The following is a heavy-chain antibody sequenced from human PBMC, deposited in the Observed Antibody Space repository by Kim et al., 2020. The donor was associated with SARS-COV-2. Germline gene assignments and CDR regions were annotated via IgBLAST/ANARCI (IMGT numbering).Heavy chain of an antibody. J-gene: IGHJ5*02. Sequence: ASVKVSCKVSGYTLTELSMHWVRQAPGKGLEWMGGFDPEDGETIYAQKFQGRVTMTEDTSTDTAYMELSSLRSEDTAVYYCATAAAIAVASNWFDPWGQGTLVTVCS. V-gene: IGHV1-24*01. CDR1: GYTLTELS. CDR2: FDPEDGET. D-gene: IGHD6-19*01. CDR3: ATAAAIAVASNWFDP.